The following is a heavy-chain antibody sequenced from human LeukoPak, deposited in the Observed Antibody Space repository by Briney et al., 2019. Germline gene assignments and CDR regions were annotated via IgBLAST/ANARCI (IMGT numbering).Heavy chain of an antibody. CDR3: ARAPTERSGYDYGFWFDP. CDR1: GGTFSSYA. CDR2: IIPLFGTA. D-gene: IGHD5-12*01. V-gene: IGHV1-69*13. J-gene: IGHJ5*02. Sequence: SVKVSCKASGGTFSSYAISWVRQAPGQGLEWMGGIIPLFGTANSAQQFQGRVTITADESTSTAYMELSSLRSEDTAVYYCARAPTERSGYDYGFWFDPWGQGTLVTVSS.